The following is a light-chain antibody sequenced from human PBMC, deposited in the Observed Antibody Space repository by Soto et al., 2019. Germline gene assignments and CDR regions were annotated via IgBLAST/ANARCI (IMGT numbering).Light chain of an antibody. V-gene: IGLV2-14*01. CDR3: SSYTSSSTLV. J-gene: IGLJ1*01. CDR2: EVS. CDR1: SSDVGGYNY. Sequence: LTQPASVSGSPGQSITISCTGTSSDVGGYNYVSWYQQHPGKAPKLMIYEVSNRPSGVSNRFSGSKSGNTASLTISGLKAEDEADYYCSSYTSSSTLVFGTGTKVTVL.